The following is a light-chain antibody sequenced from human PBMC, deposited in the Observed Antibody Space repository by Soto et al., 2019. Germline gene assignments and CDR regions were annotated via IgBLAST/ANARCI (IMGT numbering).Light chain of an antibody. Sequence: QSVLTQPPSASGTPGQRVTISCSGSSSNIGSNTVNWSQQVPGTAPKLLIYSNNQRPSGVPDRFSGSKSGTSDSLAISGLKSEDEADYSCAAWDDSLNGPVFGGGTKVTVL. J-gene: IGLJ2*01. CDR2: SNN. V-gene: IGLV1-44*01. CDR1: SSNIGSNT. CDR3: AAWDDSLNGPV.